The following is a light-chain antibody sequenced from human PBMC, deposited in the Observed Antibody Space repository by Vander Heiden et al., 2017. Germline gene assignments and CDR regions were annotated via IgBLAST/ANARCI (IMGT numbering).Light chain of an antibody. J-gene: IGKJ4*01. CDR3: QQYYSTPLT. CDR2: WAS. CDR1: QTILYSSNNKNY. V-gene: IGKV4-1*01. Sequence: DIVMTQSPDSAAVSLGERATINCNASQTILYSSNNKNYLAWYQQKPGQPPKLLIYWASTRDSGVPDRFSGSGSGTDFTLTISSLQAEDVAVYYCQQYYSTPLTFGGGTKVEIK.